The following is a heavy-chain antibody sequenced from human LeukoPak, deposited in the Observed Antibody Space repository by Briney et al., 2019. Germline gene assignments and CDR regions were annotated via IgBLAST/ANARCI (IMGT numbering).Heavy chain of an antibody. CDR1: GYSFTSYW. CDR3: ARRSSGGSYWD. CDR2: IYPGDSET. Sequence: GESLKISCKGSGYSFTSYWIAWVRQMPGKGLEWMAIIYPGDSETRYSPSFQGQVTISADESITTAYLQWSSLKASDTAMYYFARRSSGGSYWDWGQGTLVTVSS. V-gene: IGHV5-51*01. J-gene: IGHJ4*02. D-gene: IGHD1-26*01.